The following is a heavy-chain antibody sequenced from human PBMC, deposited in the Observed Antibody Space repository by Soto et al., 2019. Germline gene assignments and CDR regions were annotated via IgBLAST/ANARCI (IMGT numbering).Heavy chain of an antibody. J-gene: IGHJ4*02. Sequence: GGSLRLSCAASGFTFSSYGMHWVRQAPGKGLEWVAVISYDGSNKYYADSVKGRFTISRDNSNKMLYLQMNSLRAEDTAVYYFARDGVGTTTYFGYFDYWGQGTLVTVSS. CDR2: ISYDGSNK. CDR3: ARDGVGTTTYFGYFDY. D-gene: IGHD1-26*01. V-gene: IGHV3-30*03. CDR1: GFTFSSYG.